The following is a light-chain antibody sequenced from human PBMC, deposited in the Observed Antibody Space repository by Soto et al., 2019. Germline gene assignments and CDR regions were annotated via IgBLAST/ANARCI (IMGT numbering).Light chain of an antibody. CDR3: QPYNNWPWT. Sequence: DIGMTQSPATLSVAPWGRGTLSLTASQSISDTLAWYQQKPGQAPRLLIHGAYTRAPGFPARFSGSGSGTDFTLTISSLQSEDFAVYYCQPYNNWPWTFGQGTQVDIK. J-gene: IGKJ1*01. V-gene: IGKV3-15*01. CDR2: GAY. CDR1: QSISDT.